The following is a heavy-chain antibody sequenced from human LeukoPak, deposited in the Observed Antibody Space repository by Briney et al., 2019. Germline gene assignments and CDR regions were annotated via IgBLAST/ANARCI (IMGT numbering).Heavy chain of an antibody. D-gene: IGHD6-13*01. Sequence: GASVTVSCKASGYTFTDYYMHWVQQAPGKGLEWMGRVDPEDGETIYAEKFQGRVTITADTSTDTAHMELSSLRSEDTAVYYCATGQLWGQGTLVTVSS. V-gene: IGHV1-69-2*01. CDR2: VDPEDGET. CDR1: GYTFTDYY. J-gene: IGHJ4*02. CDR3: ATGQL.